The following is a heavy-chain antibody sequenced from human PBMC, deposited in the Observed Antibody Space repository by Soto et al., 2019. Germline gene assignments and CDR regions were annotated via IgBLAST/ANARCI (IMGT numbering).Heavy chain of an antibody. J-gene: IGHJ6*02. CDR1: GYTFTGYY. CDR2: INPNSGGT. CDR3: ARWSPGPPPRSSKPTQQNYVLDV. V-gene: IGHV1-2*02. Sequence: ASVKVSCKASGYTFTGYYMHWVRQAPGQGLEWMGWINPNSGGTNYAQKFQGRVTMTRDTSISTAYMELSRLRSDDTAVYYCARWSPGPPPRSSKPTQQNYVLDVWGQGTRVTVSS. D-gene: IGHD6-6*01.